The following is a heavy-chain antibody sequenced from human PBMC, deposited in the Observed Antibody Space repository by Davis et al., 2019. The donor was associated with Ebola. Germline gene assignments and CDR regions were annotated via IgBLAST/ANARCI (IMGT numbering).Heavy chain of an antibody. J-gene: IGHJ4*02. CDR1: GFSFSNHA. V-gene: IGHV3-30-3*01. CDR3: ARKIAGSRPFDY. D-gene: IGHD1-26*01. CDR2: ISYDGNDK. Sequence: GESLKISCAASGFSFSNHAIHWVRQAPGKGLEWVAVISYDGNDKRYADSVKGRFTVSRDNSENTVYLQMNSLTAEDTAVYYCARKIAGSRPFDYWGQGTLVTVSS.